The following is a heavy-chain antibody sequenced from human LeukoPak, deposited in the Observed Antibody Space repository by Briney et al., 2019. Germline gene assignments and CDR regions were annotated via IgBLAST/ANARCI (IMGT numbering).Heavy chain of an antibody. D-gene: IGHD1-1*01. V-gene: IGHV1-18*01. CDR1: GYTFTSYG. CDR2: ISAYNGNT. CDR3: ARDQVGGWNDRAFDY. J-gene: IGHJ4*02. Sequence: ASVKVSCKASGYTFTSYGISWVRQAPGQGLEWMGWISAYNGNTNYAQKLQGRVTMTTDTSTSTAYMELRSLRSDDTAVYYCARDQVGGWNDRAFDYWGQGTLVTVSS.